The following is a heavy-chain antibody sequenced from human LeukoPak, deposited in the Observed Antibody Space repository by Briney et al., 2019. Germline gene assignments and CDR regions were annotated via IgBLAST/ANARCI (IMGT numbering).Heavy chain of an antibody. CDR3: AREEYQLLLGLYYGMDV. V-gene: IGHV1-69*04. CDR1: VTTFGIYA. J-gene: IGHJ6*02. CDR2: IIPIVGIA. D-gene: IGHD2-2*01. Sequence: TSFKASSKSLVTTFGIYAIGGVRQAPGRGLEWMVRIIPIVGIANYAQKFQGRVTITADKSTSTAYMELSSLRSEDTAVYYCAREEYQLLLGLYYGMDVWGQGTTVTVSS.